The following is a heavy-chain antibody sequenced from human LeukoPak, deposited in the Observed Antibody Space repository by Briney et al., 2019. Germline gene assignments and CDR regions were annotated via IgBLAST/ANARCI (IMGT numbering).Heavy chain of an antibody. D-gene: IGHD4-17*01. CDR1: GFTFSSYW. CDR3: ARLGARQVLDY. CDR2: IKQDGGEK. J-gene: IGHJ4*02. Sequence: GGSLRLSCTASGFTFSSYWMSWVRQAPGKGLEWVANIKQDGGEKYYVDSVKGRFTISRDNAKNSLYLQMNSLRAEDTAVYYCARLGARQVLDYWGQGALVTVSS. V-gene: IGHV3-7*01.